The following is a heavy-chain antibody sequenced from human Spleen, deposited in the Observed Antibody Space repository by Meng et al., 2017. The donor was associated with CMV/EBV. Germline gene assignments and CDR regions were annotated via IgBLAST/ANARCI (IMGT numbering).Heavy chain of an antibody. V-gene: IGHV1-69*10. J-gene: IGHJ5*02. CDR3: ARWVHCSSTSCYRGDWFDP. CDR1: GGTVSSYS. CDR2: IIPLLGVA. Sequence: SVKVSCKASGGTVSSYSISWVRQAPGQGLEWMGGIIPLLGVANYAQKFQGRVTMTADKSTSTAYMELSSLRSEDTAVYYCARWVHCSSTSCYRGDWFDPWGQGTLVTVSS. D-gene: IGHD2-2*02.